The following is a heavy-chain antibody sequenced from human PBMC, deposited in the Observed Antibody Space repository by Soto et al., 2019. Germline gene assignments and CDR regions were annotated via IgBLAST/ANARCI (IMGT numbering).Heavy chain of an antibody. CDR3: VKERYSQLWLGDYGMDV. CDR1: GFTFSSYG. J-gene: IGHJ6*02. V-gene: IGHV3-30*18. Sequence: QVQLVESGGGVVQPGRSLRLSCAASGFTFSSYGIHWVRQAPGKGLEWVALISYDGTDKYYADSVKGRFTISRDTSKNTLYLQMSSLVPEDTAVYYCVKERYSQLWLGDYGMDVWGQGTTVTVSS. D-gene: IGHD5-18*01. CDR2: ISYDGTDK.